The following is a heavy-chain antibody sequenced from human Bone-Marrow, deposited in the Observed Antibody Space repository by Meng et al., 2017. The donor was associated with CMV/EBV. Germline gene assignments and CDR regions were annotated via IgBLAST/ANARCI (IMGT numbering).Heavy chain of an antibody. CDR3: AKDGFITIFGVVTPAYFDY. D-gene: IGHD3-3*01. J-gene: IGHJ4*02. CDR2: ISYDGSNQ. V-gene: IGHV3-30*04. Sequence: GESLKISCAASGFRFSDYALHWVRLAPGRGLEWVAVISYDGSNQYYADSVKGRFTISRDNSKNTLYLQMNSLRAEDTAVYYCAKDGFITIFGVVTPAYFDYWGQGTLVTVSS. CDR1: GFRFSDYA.